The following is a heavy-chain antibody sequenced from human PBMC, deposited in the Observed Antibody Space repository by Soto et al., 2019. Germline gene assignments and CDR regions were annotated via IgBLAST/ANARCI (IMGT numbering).Heavy chain of an antibody. CDR2: ISAYNAKT. V-gene: IGHV1-18*01. Sequence: ASVKVSCKASGYTFTSYGISWVRQAPGQGLEWMGWISAYNAKTYYAQKLQGRVTMTTDTSTSTAYMELRSLRSGDTAVYFCAREIAARPGDFDYWGQGTLVTVS. D-gene: IGHD6-6*01. CDR1: GYTFTSYG. J-gene: IGHJ4*02. CDR3: AREIAARPGDFDY.